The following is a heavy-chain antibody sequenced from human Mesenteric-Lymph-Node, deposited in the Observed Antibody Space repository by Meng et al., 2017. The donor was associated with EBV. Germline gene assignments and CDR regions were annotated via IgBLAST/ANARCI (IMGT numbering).Heavy chain of an antibody. CDR2: VNHAGTN. V-gene: IGHV4-34*01. J-gene: IGHJ5*02. D-gene: IGHD3-16*01. Sequence: QVQLQQWGAGVMKPSATLTLPCGVYGGSFSDYYWTWIRQPPGKGLEWIGEVNHAGTNIYNPYLERRVIISVDTSKNQLSLKLTSVPAADTAVYFCAALGSFASSIDPWGQGTLVTVSS. CDR3: AALGSFASSIDP. CDR1: GGSFSDYY.